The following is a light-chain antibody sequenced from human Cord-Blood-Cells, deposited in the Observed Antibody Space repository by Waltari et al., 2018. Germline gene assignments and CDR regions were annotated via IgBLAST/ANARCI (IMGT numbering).Light chain of an antibody. Sequence: QSALTQPATVSGSTGQSIPTSCTGSSIDPGLYNYLSWYQQHPGKAPKPMIYAGSNRPSGVSNRFSGSKSGNTASLTISGLQAEDEADYYCSSYTSSSTLDVFGTGTKVTVL. J-gene: IGLJ1*01. CDR1: SIDPGLYNY. V-gene: IGLV2-14*01. CDR3: SSYTSSSTLDV. CDR2: AGS.